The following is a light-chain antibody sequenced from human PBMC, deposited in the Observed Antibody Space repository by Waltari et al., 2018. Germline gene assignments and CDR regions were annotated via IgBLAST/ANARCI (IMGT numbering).Light chain of an antibody. CDR2: SGS. CDR3: MQALQTPLT. CDR1: QTLLNSNGYNY. J-gene: IGKJ4*01. V-gene: IGKV2-28*01. Sequence: DVVMTQSPLFLPVTPGEPASISCRSSQTLLNSNGYNYLDWFLQKPGQSPQLLIYSGSNRASEVPDRFSGSGSGTDFTLKISRVEAEDVGIYYCMQALQTPLTFGGGTKVEIK.